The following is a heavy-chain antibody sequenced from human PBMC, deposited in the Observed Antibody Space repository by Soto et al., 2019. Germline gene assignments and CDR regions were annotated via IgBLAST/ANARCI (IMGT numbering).Heavy chain of an antibody. CDR1: GGSMSRGY. Sequence: SETRCVTWSGSGGSMSRGYWSWIRQPPGKGLEWIGYIYYSGSTNYNPSLKSRVTISVDTSKNQFSLKLSSVTAADTAVYYCARVWGGAFDFWGQGTMVT. V-gene: IGHV4-59*01. CDR2: IYYSGST. D-gene: IGHD3-10*01. CDR3: ARVWGGAFDF. J-gene: IGHJ3*01.